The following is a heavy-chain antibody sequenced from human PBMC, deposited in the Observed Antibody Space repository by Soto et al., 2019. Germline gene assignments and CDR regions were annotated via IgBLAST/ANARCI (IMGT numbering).Heavy chain of an antibody. CDR1: GFTVSGSA. CDR2: IRSKTNSYAT. V-gene: IGHV3-73*01. D-gene: IGHD3-16*02. Sequence: EVQLVESGGGLVQPGGSLKLSCAASGFTVSGSAVHWVRQASGKGLEWVGRIRSKTNSYATAYAASVKGRFTISRDDSKNTAYLQRNSLKTEDTAVYYCTSHVGELSCPRAFDIWGQGTMVSVSS. CDR3: TSHVGELSCPRAFDI. J-gene: IGHJ3*02.